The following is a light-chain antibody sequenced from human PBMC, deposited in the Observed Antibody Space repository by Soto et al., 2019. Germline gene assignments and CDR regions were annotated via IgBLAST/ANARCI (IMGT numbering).Light chain of an antibody. J-gene: IGLJ1*01. V-gene: IGLV1-44*01. CDR1: SSNIGTNS. CDR2: NND. CDR3: AAWDDSLNGFYV. Sequence: QSVLTQPPSASGTPGQRVTISCSGGSSNIGTNSVNWYQQLPGRAPKLLIYNNDLRPSGVPDRFSGSKSGTSASLAISGLQSEVEVDYYCAAWDDSLNGFYVYGIGTKVTVL.